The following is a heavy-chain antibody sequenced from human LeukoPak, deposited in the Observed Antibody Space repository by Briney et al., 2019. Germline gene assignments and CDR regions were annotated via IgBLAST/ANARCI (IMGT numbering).Heavy chain of an antibody. CDR3: ARFNGDYYRIDY. D-gene: IGHD4-17*01. V-gene: IGHV3-30-3*01. Sequence: GGSLRLSCAASGFTFRNYVIHWVRQAPGKGLEWVAVTSSDLNVKLYADSVKGRFTISRDNSRSTLYLQMNSLRAEDMALYYCARFNGDYYRIDYWGQGTLVTVSS. J-gene: IGHJ4*02. CDR1: GFTFRNYV. CDR2: TSSDLNVK.